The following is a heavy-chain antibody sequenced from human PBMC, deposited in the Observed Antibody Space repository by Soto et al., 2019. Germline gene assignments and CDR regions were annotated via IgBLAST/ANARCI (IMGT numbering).Heavy chain of an antibody. CDR1: GFTFSSYG. J-gene: IGHJ3*01. CDR2: IWYDGSNK. D-gene: IGHD2-15*01. CDR3: TRDWLRCDCASCYSSGVSDV. Sequence: HPGGSLRLSCAASGFTFSSYGMHWVRQAPSKGLEWVAVIWYDGSNKYYADSVKGRFTISRDNSKNTLYLQMNSLRAEETAVYYCTRDWLRCDCASCYSSGVSDVWGQGTMVTVSS. V-gene: IGHV3-33*01.